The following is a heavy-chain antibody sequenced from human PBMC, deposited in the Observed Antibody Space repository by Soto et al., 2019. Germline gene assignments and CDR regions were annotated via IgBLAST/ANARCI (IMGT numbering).Heavy chain of an antibody. CDR2: INPTGGST. D-gene: IGHD6-13*01. J-gene: IGHJ3*02. CDR3: ATSGYSISDAFDI. Sequence: ASVKVSCKASGYTFTSYFIHWVRRAPGQGLEWMGIINPTGGSTSYAQKFQGRVTMTRDTSTSTVYMELSSLRSEDTAVYYCATSGYSISDAFDIWGQGTMVTISS. V-gene: IGHV1-46*01. CDR1: GYTFTSYF.